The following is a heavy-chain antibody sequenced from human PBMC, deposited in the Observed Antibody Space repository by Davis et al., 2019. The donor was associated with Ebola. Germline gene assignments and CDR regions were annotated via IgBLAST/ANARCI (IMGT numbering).Heavy chain of an antibody. J-gene: IGHJ3*02. CDR2: IFHSGNT. D-gene: IGHD2-21*01. Sequence: MPSETLSPTCAVSGGSIRSTNWWSWVRQPPGKGLEWIGEIFHSGNTKYNPSLKSRVTISVDKSKNQFSLRLTTVTAADTALYFCAREAPTSGGDRDAFDIWGQGRMVTVSS. CDR3: AREAPTSGGDRDAFDI. V-gene: IGHV4-4*02. CDR1: GGSIRSTNW.